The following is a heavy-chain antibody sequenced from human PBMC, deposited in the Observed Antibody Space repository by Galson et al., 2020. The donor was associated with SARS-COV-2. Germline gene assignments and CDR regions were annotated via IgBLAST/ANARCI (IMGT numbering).Heavy chain of an antibody. CDR2: SSHSGGT. J-gene: IGHJ3*02. CDR1: GTPISSGSYS. D-gene: IGHD4-17*01. Sequence: SYTLSLSCAVPGTPISSGSYSWNWIRQPPGKGLEWIGYSSHSGGTYYNPSLKSRVTISGDRSKNQFSLRLSSVTAADTAVYYCARLHYGEYAPEAFDIWGPGTRVTVAS. V-gene: IGHV4-30-2*01. CDR3: ARLHYGEYAPEAFDI.